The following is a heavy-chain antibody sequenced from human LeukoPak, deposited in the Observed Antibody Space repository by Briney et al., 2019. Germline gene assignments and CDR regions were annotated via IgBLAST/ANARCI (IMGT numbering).Heavy chain of an antibody. Sequence: GGSLRLSCAASGFTFSSYSMNWVRQAPGKGLEWVSSISSSSSYIYYADSVKGRFTISRDNAKNSLYLQMNSLRAEDTAVYYCARGPWELGHYYYYYMDVWGKGTTVTVSS. V-gene: IGHV3-21*01. J-gene: IGHJ6*03. D-gene: IGHD1-26*01. CDR3: ARGPWELGHYYYYYMDV. CDR1: GFTFSSYS. CDR2: ISSSSSYI.